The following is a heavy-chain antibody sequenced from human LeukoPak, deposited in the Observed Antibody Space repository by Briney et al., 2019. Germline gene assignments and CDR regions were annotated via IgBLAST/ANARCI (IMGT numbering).Heavy chain of an antibody. Sequence: SETLSLTCAVYGGSFSGYYWDWIRQPPGKGLEWIGEINHSGSTNYNPSLKSRVTISVDTSKNQFSLKLSSVTAADTAVFYCARHAVFMVRGVKGYYYYYMDVWGKGTTVTISS. CDR1: GGSFSGYY. D-gene: IGHD3-10*01. J-gene: IGHJ6*03. CDR3: ARHAVFMVRGVKGYYYYYMDV. V-gene: IGHV4-34*01. CDR2: INHSGST.